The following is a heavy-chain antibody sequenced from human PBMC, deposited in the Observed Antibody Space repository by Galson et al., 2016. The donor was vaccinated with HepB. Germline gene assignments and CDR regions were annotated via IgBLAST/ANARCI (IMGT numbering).Heavy chain of an antibody. V-gene: IGHV3-33*06. J-gene: IGHJ5*02. D-gene: IGHD4-17*01. CDR3: AKGTDRYGDYSWFDR. Sequence: SLRLPCAASGFTFSSYGMHWCRQAPGKGREWVAVIWYDGGNEYYADSVKGRFTISRDNSNNTLYLQMNSLRAEDTAVYYCAKGTDRYGDYSWFDRWGQGTLVTVSS. CDR1: GFTFSSYG. CDR2: IWYDGGNE.